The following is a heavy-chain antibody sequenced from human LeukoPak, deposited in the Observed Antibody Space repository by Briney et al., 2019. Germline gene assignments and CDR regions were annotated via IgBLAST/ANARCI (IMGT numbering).Heavy chain of an antibody. J-gene: IGHJ4*02. Sequence: GASVKVSYKPSGYTFTTYYMHWLRQAPGQGLGWMGIINPSGGSTSYAQKFQGRVTMTRDTYTSTVYMELSSLRSEDTAVYYCARAWGREVADYWGQGTLVTVSS. CDR2: INPSGGST. D-gene: IGHD3-16*01. CDR1: GYTFTTYY. CDR3: ARAWGREVADY. V-gene: IGHV1-46*01.